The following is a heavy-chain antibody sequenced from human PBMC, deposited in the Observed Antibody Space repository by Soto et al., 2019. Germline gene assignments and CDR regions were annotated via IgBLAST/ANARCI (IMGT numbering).Heavy chain of an antibody. CDR2: INWNGGST. V-gene: IGHV3-20*04. J-gene: IGHJ4*02. CDR1: GFTFDDYG. D-gene: IGHD1-26*01. Sequence: GGSLRLSCAASGFTFDDYGMSWVRQAPGKGLEWVSGINWNGGSTGYADSVKGRFTISRDNAKNSLYLQMNSLRAEDTALYYCASARIVGATSPYDYWGQGTLVTVSS. CDR3: ASARIVGATSPYDY.